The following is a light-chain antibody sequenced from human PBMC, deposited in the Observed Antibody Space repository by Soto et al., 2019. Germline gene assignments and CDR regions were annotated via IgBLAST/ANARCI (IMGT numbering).Light chain of an antibody. CDR3: QQYKSYPFT. Sequence: DVQMTQSPSSLSAFVGDRVTITCRASQGIAPYLAWFQQKPGKVPKLLIYATSTLQSGVPSRFSGSGSGTDFTLTISSLQPDDFATYYCQQYKSYPFTFGPGTKVDIK. CDR2: ATS. J-gene: IGKJ3*01. CDR1: QGIAPY. V-gene: IGKV1-27*01.